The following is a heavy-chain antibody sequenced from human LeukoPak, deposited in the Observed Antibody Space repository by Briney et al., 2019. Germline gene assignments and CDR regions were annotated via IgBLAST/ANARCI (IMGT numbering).Heavy chain of an antibody. CDR2: ISYDGSNK. J-gene: IGHJ4*02. D-gene: IGHD3-22*01. V-gene: IGHV3-30-3*01. CDR3: ARDQSQTYYYDSSGPSGYFDY. CDR1: GFTFSSYA. Sequence: GGSLRLSCAASGFTFSSYAMHWVRQAPGKGLGWVAVISYDGSNKYYADSVKGRFTISRDNSKNTLYLQMNSLRAEDTAVYYCARDQSQTYYYDSSGPSGYFDYWGQGTLVTVSS.